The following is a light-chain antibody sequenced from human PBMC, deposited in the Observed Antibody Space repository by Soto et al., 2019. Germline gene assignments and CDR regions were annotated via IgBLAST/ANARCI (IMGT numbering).Light chain of an antibody. J-gene: IGKJ1*01. Sequence: EIVLTQSPGTLPLSPGESATLSCRASQSVSSIYLAWYQQKPGQAPRLLLYGASSRATGIPDRFSGSGSGTDFTLTISRLEHEDFAVYYCQQYGSSRWTFGQGTKVDIK. CDR3: QQYGSSRWT. CDR2: GAS. V-gene: IGKV3-20*01. CDR1: QSVSSIY.